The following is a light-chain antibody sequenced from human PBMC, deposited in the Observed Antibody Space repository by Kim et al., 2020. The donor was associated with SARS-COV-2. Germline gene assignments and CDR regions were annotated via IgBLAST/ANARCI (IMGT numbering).Light chain of an antibody. CDR2: KDN. CDR3: QVWDSSAVI. Sequence: GALGQPARMSCGGMNIGNILVHWYQQKPGQAPVLVIDKDNFRPAGIPERFSGSNSGSTSTLTISGAQDGDEADYYCQVWDSSAVIFGGGTKLTVL. J-gene: IGLJ2*01. CDR1: NIGNIL. V-gene: IGLV3-9*01.